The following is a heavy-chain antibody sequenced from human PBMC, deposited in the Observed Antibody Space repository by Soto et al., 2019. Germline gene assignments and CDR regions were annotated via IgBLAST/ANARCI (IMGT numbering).Heavy chain of an antibody. V-gene: IGHV3-21*01. D-gene: IGHD2-15*01. CDR2: ISSSSTYI. CDR1: GFTFSTYS. Sequence: GGSLRLSCGASGFTFSTYSMNLVCQAPGGGLEWVSSISSSSTYIYYADSVKGRFTISRDNAKNSLYLQMNSLRAEDTAVYFCARQFCSGTRCYSQYFDYWGQGALVTVSS. J-gene: IGHJ4*02. CDR3: ARQFCSGTRCYSQYFDY.